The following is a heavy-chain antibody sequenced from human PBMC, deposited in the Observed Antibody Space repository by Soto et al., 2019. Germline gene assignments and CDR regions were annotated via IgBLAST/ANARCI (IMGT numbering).Heavy chain of an antibody. CDR2: IKEDGSEA. CDR3: ARDWGAPGRGSALGYYYHFGMDV. V-gene: IGHV3-7*05. J-gene: IGHJ6*02. CDR1: GFTFSTYW. D-gene: IGHD3-16*01. Sequence: VQLVESGGGLVQPGGSLRLSCAASGFTFSTYWMNWVRQAPGKGLEWVANIKEDGSEAYYVDSVKGRFTISRDNANNSLYLDMNSLRGEDTAVYYCARDWGAPGRGSALGYYYHFGMDVWGQGTTVTVPS.